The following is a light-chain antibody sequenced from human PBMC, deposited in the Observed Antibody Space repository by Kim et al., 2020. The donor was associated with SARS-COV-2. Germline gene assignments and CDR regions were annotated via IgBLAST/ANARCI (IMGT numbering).Light chain of an antibody. V-gene: IGKV3-20*01. CDR3: KQDETSSGT. J-gene: IGKJ1*01. Sequence: EIVLTQPPGTLSLSPGERVTLSCWASQTIDMNFLAWYQQKPGQAPRLLIYGTITRATGIPDRCRGRGSGTDFTLTISRLEPEDFAVYYGKQDETSSGTFGQGTKVDIK. CDR1: QTIDMNF. CDR2: GTI.